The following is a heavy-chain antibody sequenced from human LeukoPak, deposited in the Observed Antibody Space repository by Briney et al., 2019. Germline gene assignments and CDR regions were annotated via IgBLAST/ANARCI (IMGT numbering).Heavy chain of an antibody. V-gene: IGHV4-59*12. Sequence: PSETLSLTCTVSGGSISSYYWSWIRQPPGKGLEWIGYIYYSGSTNYNPSLKSRVTISVDTSKNQFSLKLRSVTAADTAVYYCARDYRDDVLTGPGYWGQGTLVTVSS. CDR1: GGSISSYY. CDR2: IYYSGST. J-gene: IGHJ4*02. CDR3: ARDYRDDVLTGPGY. D-gene: IGHD3-9*01.